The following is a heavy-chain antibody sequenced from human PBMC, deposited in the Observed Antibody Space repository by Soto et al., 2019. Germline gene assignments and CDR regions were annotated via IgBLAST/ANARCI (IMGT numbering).Heavy chain of an antibody. CDR2: IYSSGNT. D-gene: IGHD1-20*01. CDR1: GGSIRNYF. Sequence: PSETLSLTCNVSGGSIRNYFWTWIRQPAGKGLEWIGRIYSSGNTVYNASLKSRVTMSIDMSKNQFSLKLSSMTAADTAVYYCVRDVESPGISGSWGAFDIWGQGTVVTVS. CDR3: VRDVESPGISGSWGAFDI. J-gene: IGHJ3*02. V-gene: IGHV4-4*07.